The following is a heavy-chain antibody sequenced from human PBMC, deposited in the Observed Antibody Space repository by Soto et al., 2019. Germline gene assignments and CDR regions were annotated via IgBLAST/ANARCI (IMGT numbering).Heavy chain of an antibody. D-gene: IGHD1-26*01. Sequence: EVQLVESGGGLVQPGGSLRLSCAASGFTLSSFWMSWVRQAPGKGLEWVASIKEDGSEKTYVDSVKGRFSISRDTAKNSLYLQMNRLRAEDAGVYYCASYRTMGCGGQGTPVTVSS. V-gene: IGHV3-7*03. CDR3: ASYRTMGC. CDR1: GFTLSSFW. CDR2: IKEDGSEK. J-gene: IGHJ4*02.